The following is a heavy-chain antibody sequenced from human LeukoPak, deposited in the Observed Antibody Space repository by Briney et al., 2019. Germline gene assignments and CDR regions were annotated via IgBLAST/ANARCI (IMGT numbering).Heavy chain of an antibody. CDR2: INTNTGNP. Sequence: ASVKVSCKASGYTFTRYAMNWVRQAPGQGLEWMGWINTNTGNPTYAQGFTGRFVFSLDTSLSTTYLQISSLKAEDTAVYYCARDYYRPDSISYLDAFDIWGRGTMVTVSS. V-gene: IGHV7-4-1*02. D-gene: IGHD3-22*01. J-gene: IGHJ3*02. CDR3: ARDYYRPDSISYLDAFDI. CDR1: GYTFTRYA.